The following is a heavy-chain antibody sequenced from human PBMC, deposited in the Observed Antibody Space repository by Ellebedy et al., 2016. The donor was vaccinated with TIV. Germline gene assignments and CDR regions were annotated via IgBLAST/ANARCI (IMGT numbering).Heavy chain of an antibody. J-gene: IGHJ6*02. CDR1: GGSFSEYNHY. CDR2: IDNRGGT. D-gene: IGHD6-19*01. CDR3: ARGVMGRGWYRGNDYYGLDV. V-gene: IGHV4-34*01. Sequence: SETLSLXXAVYGGSFSEYNHYWTWIRQSPGKGLEWIGEIDNRGGTKYNPSFKGRVTVSIDASKNQFSLKMTSVTAADTAHYYCARGVMGRGWYRGNDYYGLDVWGHGTTVTVSS.